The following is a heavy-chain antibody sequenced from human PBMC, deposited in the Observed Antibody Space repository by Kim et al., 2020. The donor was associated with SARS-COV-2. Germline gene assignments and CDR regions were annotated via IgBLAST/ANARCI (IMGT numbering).Heavy chain of an antibody. Sequence: SETLSLTCAVSGGSISSGGYSWSWIRQPPGKGLEWIGYIYHSGSTYYNPSLKSRVTISVDRSKNQFSLKLSSVTAADTAVYYCARAGILTGSDMDVWGKGTTVTVSS. D-gene: IGHD3-9*01. J-gene: IGHJ6*03. CDR2: IYHSGST. CDR3: ARAGILTGSDMDV. V-gene: IGHV4-30-2*01. CDR1: GGSISSGGYS.